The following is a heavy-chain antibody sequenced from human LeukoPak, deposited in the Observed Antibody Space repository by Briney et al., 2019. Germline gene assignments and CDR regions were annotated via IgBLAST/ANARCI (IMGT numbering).Heavy chain of an antibody. CDR2: INEDGSVQ. D-gene: IGHD3-10*01. V-gene: IGHV3-7*01. CDR1: GFIISDYW. J-gene: IGHJ4*02. CDR3: ASRESSMARSH. Sequence: PGGSLRLSCAASGFIISDYWMNWVRQVPGRGLEWVANINEDGSVQDYVDSVRDRFTISRDNAKNSVYLQMNSLRVEDTAVYYCASRESSMARSHWGQGTLVTVSS.